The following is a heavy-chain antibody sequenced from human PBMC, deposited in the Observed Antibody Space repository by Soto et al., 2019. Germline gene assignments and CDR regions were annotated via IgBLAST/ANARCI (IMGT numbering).Heavy chain of an antibody. CDR1: SGSISGYY. Sequence: QVQLQESGPGLVKPSETLSLTCTVSSGSISGYYWSWIRQPPGKGLEWIGYIYYGGSTNYNPSLKSRVTISVDTSKNQFPLKLSSVTAADTAVYYCARLGYCSGGICSAFEDWGQGTLVTVSS. V-gene: IGHV4-59*08. J-gene: IGHJ4*02. CDR3: ARLGYCSGGICSAFED. CDR2: IYYGGST. D-gene: IGHD2-15*01.